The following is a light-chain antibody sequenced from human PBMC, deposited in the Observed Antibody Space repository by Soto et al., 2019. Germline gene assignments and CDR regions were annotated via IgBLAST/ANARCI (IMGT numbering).Light chain of an antibody. CDR3: QQYYSYPWT. CDR1: QSVGTY. Sequence: DIQMTQSPSTLSASVGDRVTITCRASQSVGTYLAWFQQRPGKAPKGLISKASTLESGAPSRFTGSGSGTEFALTITSLQPEDFATYYCQQYYSYPWTFGQGTKL. J-gene: IGKJ1*01. V-gene: IGKV1-5*03. CDR2: KAS.